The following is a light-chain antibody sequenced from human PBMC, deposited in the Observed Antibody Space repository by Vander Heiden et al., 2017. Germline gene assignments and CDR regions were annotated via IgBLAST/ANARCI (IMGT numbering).Light chain of an antibody. Sequence: EIVMTQSPATLSVSPGERATLSCRASQSVSSNLAWYQHKPGQAPRLLICGASTRATGIPARFSGSGSGTEFTLTISSLQSEDFAVYYCQKYNNWPPYTFGQGTKLEIK. CDR2: GAS. CDR3: QKYNNWPPYT. CDR1: QSVSSN. V-gene: IGKV3D-15*01. J-gene: IGKJ2*01.